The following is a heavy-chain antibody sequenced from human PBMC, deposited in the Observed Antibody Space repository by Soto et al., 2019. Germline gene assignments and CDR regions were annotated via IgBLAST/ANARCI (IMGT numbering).Heavy chain of an antibody. CDR1: GGSISSYY. D-gene: IGHD1-7*01. CDR2: IYYSGST. J-gene: IGHJ6*02. CDR3: AGCGITGTSGIYYYYGMDV. V-gene: IGHV4-59*08. Sequence: SETLSLTCTVSGGSISSYYWSWIRQPPGKGLEWIGYIYYSGSTNYNPSLKSRVTISVDTSKNQFSLKLSSVTAADTAVYYCAGCGITGTSGIYYYYGMDVWGQGTTVTVSS.